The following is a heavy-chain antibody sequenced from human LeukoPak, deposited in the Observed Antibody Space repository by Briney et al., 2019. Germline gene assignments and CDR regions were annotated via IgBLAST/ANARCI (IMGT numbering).Heavy chain of an antibody. CDR1: GFTFSVYW. V-gene: IGHV3-7*01. CDR2: IYEDGSDK. D-gene: IGHD3-3*01. J-gene: IGHJ6*03. CDR3: VRVSGSWRGRGKERPLDF. Sequence: GGSLRLSCAESGFTFSVYWMTWVRQTPGKGPEWVANIYEDGSDKYYADSVKGRFTISRDNTENTRCLQMNSLRAEDTAVYNCVRVSGSWRGRGKERPLDFWGKGNTVTVSS.